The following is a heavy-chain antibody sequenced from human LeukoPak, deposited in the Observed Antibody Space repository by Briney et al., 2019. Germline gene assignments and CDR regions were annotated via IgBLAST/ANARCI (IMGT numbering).Heavy chain of an antibody. J-gene: IGHJ4*02. CDR3: VQGPYLDY. D-gene: IGHD2-21*01. V-gene: IGHV3-21*01. Sequence: GGSLRLSCAASGFTFSSYSMNWVRQAPGKGLEWVSLYYADSVKGRFTISRDNAKNSLYLQMNSLRAEDTALYFCVQGPYLDYWGQGILVTVSS. CDR1: GFTFSSYS.